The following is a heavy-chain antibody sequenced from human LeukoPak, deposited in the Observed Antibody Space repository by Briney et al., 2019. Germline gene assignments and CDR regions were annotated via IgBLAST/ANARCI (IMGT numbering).Heavy chain of an antibody. J-gene: IGHJ4*02. CDR3: ARPPHIGSSLDY. V-gene: IGHV3-23*01. CDR2: ISGSGGST. CDR1: GFTFSSYA. Sequence: GGSLRLSCAASGFTFSSYAMSWVRQAPGKGLEWVSAISGSGGSTYYADSVKGRFTISRDNSKNTLYLQMNSLRVEDTAVYYCARPPHIGSSLDYWGQGTLVTVSS. D-gene: IGHD1-26*01.